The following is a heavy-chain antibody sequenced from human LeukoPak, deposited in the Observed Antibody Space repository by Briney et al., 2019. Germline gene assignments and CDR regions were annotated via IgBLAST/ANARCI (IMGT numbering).Heavy chain of an antibody. D-gene: IGHD6-19*01. CDR3: ARAHNSGDAFDI. V-gene: IGHV1-69*05. CDR2: IIPIFGTA. J-gene: IGHJ3*02. CDR1: GGTFSSYA. Sequence: SVKVSCKASGGTFSSYAISWVRQAPGQGLEWMGGIIPIFGTANYAQKFQGRVTITTDESTSTAYMELSSLRSEDTAVYYCARAHNSGDAFDIWGLGTMVTVSS.